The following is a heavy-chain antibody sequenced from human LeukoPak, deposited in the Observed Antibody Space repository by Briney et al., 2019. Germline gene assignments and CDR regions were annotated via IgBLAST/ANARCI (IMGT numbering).Heavy chain of an antibody. CDR2: IIPIFGAP. CDR1: GGTFSTYP. Sequence: SVKVSCNPSGGTFSTYPINWVRQAPGQGLEWMGKIIPIFGAPDYAQKFQGRVTITADKSTNTAFMELISVRSDDTAVYYCATPRRPTDYYYYYMNVWGNGTTVTVSS. J-gene: IGHJ6*03. CDR3: ATPRRPTDYYYYYMNV. D-gene: IGHD4-11*01. V-gene: IGHV1-69*06.